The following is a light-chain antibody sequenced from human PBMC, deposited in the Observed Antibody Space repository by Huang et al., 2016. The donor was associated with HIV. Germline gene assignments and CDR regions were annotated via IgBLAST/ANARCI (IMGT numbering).Light chain of an antibody. CDR1: QRISSY. CDR2: AAS. CDR3: QQSYSNTFT. V-gene: IGKV1-39*01. J-gene: IGKJ3*01. Sequence: DIQMTQTPSSLSASVGDRVIITCRASQRISSYLNWYQQQPGKAPNLLIYAASSLQSGVPSMFSGSGSGTDFTLTIRSLQPEDFATYYCQQSYSNTFTFGAGTKVDVK.